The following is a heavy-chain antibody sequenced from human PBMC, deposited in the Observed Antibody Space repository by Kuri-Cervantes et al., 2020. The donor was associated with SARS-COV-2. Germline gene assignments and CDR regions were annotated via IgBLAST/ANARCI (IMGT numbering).Heavy chain of an antibody. CDR2: IWYDGSNK. J-gene: IGHJ4*02. D-gene: IGHD3-10*01. CDR3: AREGYYYGSGNDY. V-gene: IGHV3-33*08. Sequence: GGSLRLSCAASGFNFSRTDMHWVRQAPGKGLEWVAVIWYDGSNKYYADSVKGRFTISRDNSKNTLYLQMNSLRAEDTAVYYCAREGYYYGSGNDYWGQGTLVTVSS. CDR1: GFNFSRTD.